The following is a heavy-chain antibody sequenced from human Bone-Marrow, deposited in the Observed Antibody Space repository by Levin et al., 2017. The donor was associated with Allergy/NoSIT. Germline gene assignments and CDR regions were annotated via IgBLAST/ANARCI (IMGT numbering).Heavy chain of an antibody. Sequence: SCAASGFTFSDYAMSWVRQAPGEGLEWVATINNGGETTYYADSVKGRFTISRDNSKITLFVQMTRLRAEDTAVYYCARSPMVRGATYYFDFWGQGTLVTVSS. J-gene: IGHJ4*02. D-gene: IGHD3-10*01. CDR1: GFTFSDYA. CDR3: ARSPMVRGATYYFDF. V-gene: IGHV3-23*01. CDR2: INNGGETT.